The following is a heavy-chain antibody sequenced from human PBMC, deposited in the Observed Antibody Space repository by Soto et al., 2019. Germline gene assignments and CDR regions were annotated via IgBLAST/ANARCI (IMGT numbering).Heavy chain of an antibody. CDR1: GYSFTSYW. Sequence: PGESLKISCKGSGYSFTSYWIGWVRQMPGKGLEWMGIIYPGDSDTRYSPSFQGQVTISADKSISTAYLQWSSLKASDTAMYYFARGGFSSSGWHRYYGMDGWGQATRVTVAS. V-gene: IGHV5-51*01. CDR2: IYPGDSDT. J-gene: IGHJ6*02. CDR3: ARGGFSSSGWHRYYGMDG. D-gene: IGHD6-19*01.